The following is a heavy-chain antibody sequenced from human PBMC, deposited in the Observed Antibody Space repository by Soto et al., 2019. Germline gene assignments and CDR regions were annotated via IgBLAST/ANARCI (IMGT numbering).Heavy chain of an antibody. D-gene: IGHD3-3*01. Sequence: SETLSLTCTVSGGSISSSSYYWGWIRQPPGKGLEWIGSIYYSGSTYYNPSLKSRVTISVDTSKNQFSLKLSSVTAADTAVYYCGSGYYSTYYYYYYMDVWGKGTTVTVSS. CDR3: GSGYYSTYYYYYYMDV. V-gene: IGHV4-39*01. CDR2: IYYSGST. J-gene: IGHJ6*03. CDR1: GGSISSSSYY.